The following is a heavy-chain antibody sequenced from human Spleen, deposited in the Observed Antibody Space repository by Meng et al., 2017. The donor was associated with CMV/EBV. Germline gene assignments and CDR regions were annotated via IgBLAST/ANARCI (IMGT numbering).Heavy chain of an antibody. Sequence: CTVSGGSISRYHWSWIRQPPGKALEWIGYIYYSGSTTYNPSLKRRVTIAVDTSKNQFSLTLRSVTAADTAVFYCARYTGMAGWYFDLWGRGTLVTVSS. CDR1: GGSISRYH. J-gene: IGHJ2*01. D-gene: IGHD5-18*01. CDR3: ARYTGMAGWYFDL. CDR2: IYYSGST. V-gene: IGHV4-59*01.